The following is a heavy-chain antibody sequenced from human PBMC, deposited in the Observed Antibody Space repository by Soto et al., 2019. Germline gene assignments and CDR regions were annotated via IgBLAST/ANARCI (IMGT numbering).Heavy chain of an antibody. D-gene: IGHD3-22*01. CDR2: INHRRST. CDR3: ARDSSGYYYLDY. Sequence: PSETLSLTCAVYGGSFSGYYWTWIRQPPGKGLEWIGEINHRRSTSYNPSLKRRVTMSIDTSKNQFSLHLSSVTAADTAVYYCARDSSGYYYLDYWGQGTLVTVSS. V-gene: IGHV4-34*01. CDR1: GGSFSGYY. J-gene: IGHJ4*02.